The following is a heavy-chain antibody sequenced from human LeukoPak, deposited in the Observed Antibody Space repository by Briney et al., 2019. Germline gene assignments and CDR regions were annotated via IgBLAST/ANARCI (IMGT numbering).Heavy chain of an antibody. D-gene: IGHD4-17*01. J-gene: IGHJ5*02. V-gene: IGHV3-66*01. CDR2: IYSGGST. CDR3: ARENYGDYSTRWFDP. CDR1: GFGFSTYW. Sequence: GGSLRLSCTASGFGFSTYWMSWVRQAPGKGLEWVSVIYSGGSTYYADSVKGRFTISRDNSKNTLYLQMNSLRAEDTAVYYCARENYGDYSTRWFDPWGQGTLVTVSS.